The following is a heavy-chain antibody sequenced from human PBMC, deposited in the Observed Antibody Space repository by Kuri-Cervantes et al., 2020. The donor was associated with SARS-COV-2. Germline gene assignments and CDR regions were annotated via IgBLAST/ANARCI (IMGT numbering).Heavy chain of an antibody. Sequence: LSLTCAASGFTFSSHGMHWVRQAPGKGLEWVAVISYDGSNKYYADSVKGRFTISRDNSKNTLYLQMNSLRAEDTAVYYCAKDAGDKGMDVWGQGTTVTVSS. V-gene: IGHV3-30*18. CDR3: AKDAGDKGMDV. J-gene: IGHJ6*02. CDR2: ISYDGSNK. CDR1: GFTFSSHG.